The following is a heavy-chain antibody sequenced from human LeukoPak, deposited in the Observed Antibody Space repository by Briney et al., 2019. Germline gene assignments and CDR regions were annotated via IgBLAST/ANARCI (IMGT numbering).Heavy chain of an antibody. CDR1: GGSVSSYY. J-gene: IGHJ5*02. D-gene: IGHD6-19*01. V-gene: IGHV4-59*02. Sequence: SETLSLTRSVSGGSVSSYYWNWIRPPPGKGLEWIGYFYHSGGTHYNPSLKSRVTISLDTSKSQVSLNLNSVTAADTAVYYCAREYSSGWNGRVAFDPWGQGTLVTVSS. CDR3: AREYSSGWNGRVAFDP. CDR2: FYHSGGT.